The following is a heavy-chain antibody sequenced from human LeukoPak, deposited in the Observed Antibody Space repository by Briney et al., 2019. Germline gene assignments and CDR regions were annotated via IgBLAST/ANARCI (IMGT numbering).Heavy chain of an antibody. Sequence: GGSLRLSCAASGFTFSSYAMRWVRQAPGKGLEGVSAISGSGGSTYYADSVKGRFTISRDNSKNTLYLQMNSLRAEDTAVYYCAKVRRDYGDYNPFIFDYWGQGTLVTVSS. CDR3: AKVRRDYGDYNPFIFDY. J-gene: IGHJ4*02. CDR2: ISGSGGST. D-gene: IGHD4-17*01. V-gene: IGHV3-23*01. CDR1: GFTFSSYA.